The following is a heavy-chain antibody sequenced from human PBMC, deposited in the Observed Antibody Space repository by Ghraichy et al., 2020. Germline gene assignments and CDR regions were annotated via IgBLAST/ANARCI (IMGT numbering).Heavy chain of an antibody. V-gene: IGHV4-34*01. CDR2: INHSGST. J-gene: IGHJ5*02. Sequence: GSLSLTCAVYGGSFSGYYWSWIRQPPGKGLEWIGEINHSGSTNYNPSLKSRVTISVDTSKNQFSLKLSSVTAADTAVYYCARGVYYYDSSGTRRGNWFDPWGQGTLVTVSS. D-gene: IGHD3-22*01. CDR1: GGSFSGYY. CDR3: ARGVYYYDSSGTRRGNWFDP.